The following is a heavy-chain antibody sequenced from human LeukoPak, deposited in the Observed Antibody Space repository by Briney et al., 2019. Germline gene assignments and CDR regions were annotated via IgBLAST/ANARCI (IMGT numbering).Heavy chain of an antibody. CDR3: ARDKGTSYLSSFDY. Sequence: PSETLSLTCAVYGGSFSGYYWSWIRQPPGKGLEWIGEINHSGSTNYNPSLKSRVTISVDTSKNQFSLKLSSVTAADTAVYYGARDKGTSYLSSFDYWGQGTLVTVSS. D-gene: IGHD6-6*01. CDR1: GGSFSGYY. CDR2: INHSGST. V-gene: IGHV4-34*01. J-gene: IGHJ4*02.